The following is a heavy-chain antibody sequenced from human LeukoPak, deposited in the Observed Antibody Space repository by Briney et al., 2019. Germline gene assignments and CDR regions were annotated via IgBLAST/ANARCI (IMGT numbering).Heavy chain of an antibody. Sequence: ASVKVSCKASGYTSTGYYMHWVRQAPGQGLEWMAWINPDSGATNYAQKFQGRVTMTWDTSISTAYMELSSLRSDDTAVYSCAREIAVAAWDYWGQGTLVSVSS. J-gene: IGHJ4*02. CDR3: AREIAVAAWDY. D-gene: IGHD6-19*01. CDR2: INPDSGAT. CDR1: GYTSTGYY. V-gene: IGHV1-2*02.